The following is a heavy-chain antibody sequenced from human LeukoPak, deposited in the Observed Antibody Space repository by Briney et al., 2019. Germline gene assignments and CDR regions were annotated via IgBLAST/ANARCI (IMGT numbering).Heavy chain of an antibody. D-gene: IGHD6-13*01. CDR1: ADSVSSNTAT. CDR3: ARVQAAASFDF. V-gene: IGHV6-1*01. J-gene: IGHJ4*02. Sequence: SQTLSRTSAISADSVSSNTATWNWIRPSPSRVHEWLGSTYYRSKWFYDYAVSVKSRITMIQDPSKNQFALQLSSVTPEDSAVYYCARVQAAASFDFWGEGTLVTVSS. CDR2: TYYRSKWFY.